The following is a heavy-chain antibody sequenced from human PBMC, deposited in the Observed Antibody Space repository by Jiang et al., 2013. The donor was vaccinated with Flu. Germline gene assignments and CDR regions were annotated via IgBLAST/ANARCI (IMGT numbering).Heavy chain of an antibody. D-gene: IGHD3-3*01. CDR1: GDSISSSNW. V-gene: IGHV4-4*02. Sequence: GPGLVKPSGTLSLTCAVSGDSISSSNWWSWVRQSPGKGLEWIGEIYHTGSTNYNPSLKSRVTLSVDKSKNQFSLEVTSVTAADTAVYYCARWLEYEGLDVWGQGDHGRRLL. J-gene: IGHJ6*02. CDR2: IYHTGST. CDR3: ARWLEYEGLDV.